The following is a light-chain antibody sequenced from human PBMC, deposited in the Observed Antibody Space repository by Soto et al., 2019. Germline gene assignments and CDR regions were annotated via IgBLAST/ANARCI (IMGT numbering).Light chain of an antibody. V-gene: IGKV3-15*01. CDR2: GAS. Sequence: EIVMTQSPATLSVSPGEGDTLSCRASQSVSSNLAWYQQKPGQAPRLLIYGASTRATGIPARFSGSGSGTEFTLTISSLQSEDFAVYYCQQYNNWPWTFGQGTKVEIK. CDR1: QSVSSN. J-gene: IGKJ1*01. CDR3: QQYNNWPWT.